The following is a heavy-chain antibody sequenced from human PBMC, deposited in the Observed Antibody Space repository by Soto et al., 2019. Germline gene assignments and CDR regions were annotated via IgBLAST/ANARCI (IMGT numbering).Heavy chain of an antibody. V-gene: IGHV5-51*01. CDR1: GYSFTSYW. D-gene: IGHD4-4*01. Sequence: GESLKISCKCSGYSFTSYWIGLVRQMPGKGLEWMGIIYPGDSDIRYSPSFQGQVTISADKSISTAYLQWSSLKASDTAMYYCAKHGGEGLQFLREGEGVHSNYYYGLDVWGKGTRVTVSS. CDR2: IYPGDSDI. J-gene: IGHJ6*04. CDR3: AKHGGEGLQFLREGEGVHSNYYYGLDV.